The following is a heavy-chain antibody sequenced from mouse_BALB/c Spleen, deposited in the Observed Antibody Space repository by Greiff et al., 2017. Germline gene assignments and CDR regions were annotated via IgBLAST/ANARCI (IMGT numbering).Heavy chain of an antibody. J-gene: IGHJ4*01. CDR3: AREPRYRYDGGYYYAMDY. Sequence: QVQLKQSGAELVRPGTSVKISCKASGYTFTNYWLGWVKQRPGHGLEWIGDIYPGGGYTNYNEKFKGKATLTADTSSSTAYMQLSSLTSEDSAVYCCAREPRYRYDGGYYYAMDYWGQGTSVTVSS. D-gene: IGHD2-14*01. CDR2: IYPGGGYT. V-gene: IGHV1-63*02. CDR1: GYTFTNYW.